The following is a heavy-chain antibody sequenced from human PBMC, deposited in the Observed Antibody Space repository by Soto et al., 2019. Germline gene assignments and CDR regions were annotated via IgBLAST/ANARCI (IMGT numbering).Heavy chain of an antibody. CDR2: IRGKSNSYAT. J-gene: IGHJ3*02. V-gene: IGHV3-73*02. D-gene: IGHD5-18*01. Sequence: EVQLVESGGGLVQPGGSLKLSCAASGFTFGDSAMHWVRQASGKGLEWVGRIRGKSNSYATSYAASVKGRFIISRDDSENTASLQMNSLKTEDTAVYYCTREDETDTTDDAFDIWGQGTMVTVSS. CDR3: TREDETDTTDDAFDI. CDR1: GFTFGDSA.